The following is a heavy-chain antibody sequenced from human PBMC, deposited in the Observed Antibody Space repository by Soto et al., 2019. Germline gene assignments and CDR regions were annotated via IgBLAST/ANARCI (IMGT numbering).Heavy chain of an antibody. Sequence: QVQLVESGGGVVQPGRSLRLSCAASGFAFKTYGMHWVRQAPGKGLEWVAVISFDGNNQYYPDSVKGRFIVSRDNSKNTLSLQMNSLRAEDTAVYYCAKDLSPVTTYYFDYWGQGTLVTVSS. D-gene: IGHD4-4*01. V-gene: IGHV3-30*18. CDR2: ISFDGNNQ. J-gene: IGHJ4*02. CDR3: AKDLSPVTTYYFDY. CDR1: GFAFKTYG.